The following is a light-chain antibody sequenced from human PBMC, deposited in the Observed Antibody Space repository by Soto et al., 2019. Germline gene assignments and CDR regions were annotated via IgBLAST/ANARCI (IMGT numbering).Light chain of an antibody. CDR1: QGISSY. CDR3: QQYNRYWT. CDR2: APS. J-gene: IGKJ1*01. V-gene: IGKV1-9*01. Sequence: DIQLTQSPSFLSASVGDRVTITCRASQGISSYLAWYQQKPGKAPKLLIYAPSNFQSGVPSRFSGSGSETEFTLTISSLFPDDFATYYCQQYNRYWTFGQGTKVDIK.